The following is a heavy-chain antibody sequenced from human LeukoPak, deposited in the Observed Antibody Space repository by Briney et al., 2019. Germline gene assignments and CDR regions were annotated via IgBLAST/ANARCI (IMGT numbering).Heavy chain of an antibody. CDR2: INPNSGGT. CDR1: GYTFTGYY. V-gene: IGHV1-2*02. J-gene: IGHJ6*02. Sequence: ASVKVSCKASGYTFTGYYIHWVRQAPGQGLEWMGWINPNSGGTNYAQKFQGRVTMTRDTSISTAYMELSRLRSDDTAVYYCARDGAAALYYYYGMDVWGQGTTVTVSS. D-gene: IGHD6-13*01. CDR3: ARDGAAALYYYYGMDV.